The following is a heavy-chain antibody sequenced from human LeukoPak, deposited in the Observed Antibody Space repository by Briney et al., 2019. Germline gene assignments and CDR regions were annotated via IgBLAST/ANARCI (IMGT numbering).Heavy chain of an antibody. CDR1: GHTFTSYY. D-gene: IGHD2-21*02. V-gene: IGHV1-46*01. CDR3: ARDYGEQGYCGGDCQSYFQH. Sequence: GASVKASCKASGHTFTSYYMHSVRQAPGQGLEWMGIINPSGGSTGYAQKFQGRVTMTRDMSTSTVYMELSSLRSEDTAVYYCARDYGEQGYCGGDCQSYFQHWGQGTLVTVSS. J-gene: IGHJ1*01. CDR2: INPSGGST.